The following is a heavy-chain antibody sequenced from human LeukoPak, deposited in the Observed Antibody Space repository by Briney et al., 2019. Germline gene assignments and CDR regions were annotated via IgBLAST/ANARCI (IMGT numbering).Heavy chain of an antibody. CDR2: SDYSGST. Sequence: SETLSLTCTVSGGSITGYYWGWIRQPPGKGLEWIGYSDYSGSTNYNPSLKSRVTISVDTSKNQFSLKLSSVTAADTAVYYCARDLSGYYGAGFDPWGQGTLVTVSS. V-gene: IGHV4-59*01. D-gene: IGHD3-10*01. J-gene: IGHJ5*02. CDR3: ARDLSGYYGAGFDP. CDR1: GGSITGYY.